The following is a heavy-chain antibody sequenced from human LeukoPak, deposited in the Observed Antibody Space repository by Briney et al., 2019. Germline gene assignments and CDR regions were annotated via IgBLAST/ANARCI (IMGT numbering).Heavy chain of an antibody. Sequence: ASVKVSCKASGYTFTGYYMHWVRQAPGKGLEWVGWINPNSGGTNYAQKFQGRVTMTRDTSISTAYMELSRLRSDDTAVYYCAFPYYYDSSGYGYWGQGTLVTVSS. J-gene: IGHJ4*02. CDR2: INPNSGGT. CDR3: AFPYYYDSSGYGY. CDR1: GYTFTGYY. V-gene: IGHV1-2*02. D-gene: IGHD3-22*01.